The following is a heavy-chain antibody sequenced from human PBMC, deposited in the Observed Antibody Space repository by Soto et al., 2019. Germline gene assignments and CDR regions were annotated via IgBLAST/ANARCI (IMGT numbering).Heavy chain of an antibody. CDR2: IYSGGST. V-gene: IGHV3-66*01. J-gene: IGHJ4*02. CDR3: ACLQPYSGEDY. Sequence: APGKGLEWVSVIYSGGSTYYADSVKGRFTISRDNSKNTLYLQMNSLRAEDTAVYYCACLQPYSGEDYWGQGTLVTVSS. D-gene: IGHD1-26*01.